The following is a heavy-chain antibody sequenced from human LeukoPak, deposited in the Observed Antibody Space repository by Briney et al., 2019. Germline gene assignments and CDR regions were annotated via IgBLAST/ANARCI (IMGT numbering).Heavy chain of an antibody. Sequence: GGSLRLSCAASGFTFSSYSMDWVRQAPGKGLEWVSAISSSSSYIYYADSVKGRFTISRDNARNSLYLQMNSLRAEDTAMYYCAREGAAAAPYWGQGTLVTVSS. CDR1: GFTFSSYS. D-gene: IGHD6-13*01. J-gene: IGHJ4*02. CDR2: ISSSSSYI. V-gene: IGHV3-21*01. CDR3: AREGAAAAPY.